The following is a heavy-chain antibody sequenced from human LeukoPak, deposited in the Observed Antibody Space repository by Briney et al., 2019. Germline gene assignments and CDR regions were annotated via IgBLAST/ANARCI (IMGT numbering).Heavy chain of an antibody. CDR2: ISDDGYTT. CDR3: AKVRDIVVVPAARNWFDP. V-gene: IGHV3-23*01. J-gene: IGHJ5*02. Sequence: GGSLRLSCVASGFTFSRSPMTWVRQGPGKGLEWVSSISDDGYTTYYADSVKGRFTVSRDNSRDTLYVQMNSLRAEDTAVYYCAKVRDIVVVPAARNWFDPWGQGTLVTVSS. D-gene: IGHD2-2*01. CDR1: GFTFSRSP.